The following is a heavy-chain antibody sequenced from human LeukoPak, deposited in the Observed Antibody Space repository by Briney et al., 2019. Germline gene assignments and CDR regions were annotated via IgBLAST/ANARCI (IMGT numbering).Heavy chain of an antibody. V-gene: IGHV3-7*01. CDR1: QFTFSYFR. D-gene: IGHD3-22*01. CDR2: IKEDGSEK. J-gene: IGHJ4*02. Sequence: GGSLRLSCTASQFTFSYFRMNWVRQAPGKGLEWVANIKEDGSEKSYVDSVKGRFTISRDNAKNSLYLQMNSLRAEDTAVYYCARTYYYDSSGYYYHYWGQGTLVTVSS. CDR3: ARTYYYDSSGYYYHY.